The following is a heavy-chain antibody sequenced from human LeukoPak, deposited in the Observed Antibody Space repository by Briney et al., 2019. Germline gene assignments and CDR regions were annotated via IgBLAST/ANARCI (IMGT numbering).Heavy chain of an antibody. Sequence: GGSLRLSCAASGFTFSDYYMSWIRQAPGKGLEWVSYISSSGSTIYYADSVKGRFTISRDNAKNSLYLQMNSLRAEDTAVYYCAREDIAVAGTGDYYYMDVWGKGTTVTISS. CDR1: GFTFSDYY. CDR3: AREDIAVAGTGDYYYMDV. J-gene: IGHJ6*03. D-gene: IGHD6-19*01. V-gene: IGHV3-11*01. CDR2: ISSSGSTI.